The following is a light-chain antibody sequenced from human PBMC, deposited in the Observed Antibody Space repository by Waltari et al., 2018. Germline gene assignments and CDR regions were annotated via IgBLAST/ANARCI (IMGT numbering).Light chain of an antibody. Sequence: QSALTQPASVSGSPGQSITISCAGTNSDVVDFDYVSWYQQHPGKAPKLIIYDVRRRPSGVSARFSGSKSGNKASLTISGLRAEDEADYYCSSYTSSSALLIFGGGTKVTVL. CDR1: NSDVVDFDY. CDR3: SSYTSSSALLI. J-gene: IGLJ2*01. CDR2: DVR. V-gene: IGLV2-14*03.